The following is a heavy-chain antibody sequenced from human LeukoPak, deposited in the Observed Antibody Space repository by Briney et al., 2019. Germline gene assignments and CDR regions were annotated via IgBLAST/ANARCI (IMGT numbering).Heavy chain of an antibody. J-gene: IGHJ3*02. V-gene: IGHV4-39*07. CDR3: ARDRRDIVVVVAAMAAFDI. Sequence: PSETLSLTCTVSGGSISSSSYYWGWIRQPPGKGLEWIGSIYYSGSTYYNPSLKSRVTISVDTSKNQFSLKLSSVTAADTAVYYCARDRRDIVVVVAAMAAFDIWGQGTMATVSS. CDR1: GGSISSSSYY. CDR2: IYYSGST. D-gene: IGHD2-15*01.